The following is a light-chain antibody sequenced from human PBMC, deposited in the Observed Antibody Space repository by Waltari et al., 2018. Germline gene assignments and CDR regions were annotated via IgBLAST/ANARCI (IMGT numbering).Light chain of an antibody. V-gene: IGLV2-14*03. CDR3: ISYKSSGTRV. CDR1: SSDVGVYKY. CDR2: DVT. J-gene: IGLJ1*01. Sequence: QSALTQPASVSGSPGQSITISCTATSSDVGVYKYVSWYQQHPGKVPKLLISDVTNGPSPISFRFSVSKSGYSASVTISGLQAYDEADYYCISYKSSGTRVFATGTKVTFL.